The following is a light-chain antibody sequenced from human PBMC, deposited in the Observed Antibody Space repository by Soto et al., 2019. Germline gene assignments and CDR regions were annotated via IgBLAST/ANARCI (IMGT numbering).Light chain of an antibody. Sequence: QSALTQPASVSGSPGQSITISCSGTSSDVGGYTYVSWYQQHPGKAPKLIIYEVSNRPSGVSNRFSGSKSGNTASLTISGLQAEDEADYYCNSYAGRNIWVFGGGTQLTVL. CDR2: EVS. J-gene: IGLJ3*02. CDR1: SSDVGGYTY. V-gene: IGLV2-14*01. CDR3: NSYAGRNIWV.